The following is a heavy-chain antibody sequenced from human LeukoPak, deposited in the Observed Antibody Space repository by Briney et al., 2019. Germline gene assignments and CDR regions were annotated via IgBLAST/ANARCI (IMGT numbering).Heavy chain of an antibody. V-gene: IGHV4-61*02. Sequence: TLSLTCTVSGDSISSGGYYWSWIRQPAGKGLEWIGRIYASGSTNYNPSLKSRVTISVDTSKNQFSLKLSSVTAADTAVYYCAREGCSSISCHDYWGQGTLVTSPQ. CDR3: AREGCSSISCHDY. D-gene: IGHD2-2*01. CDR2: IYASGST. CDR1: GDSISSGGYY. J-gene: IGHJ4*02.